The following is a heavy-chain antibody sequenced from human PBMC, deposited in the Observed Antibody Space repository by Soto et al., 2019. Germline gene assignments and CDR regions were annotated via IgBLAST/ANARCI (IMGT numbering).Heavy chain of an antibody. CDR3: ARSMARGLSQYNWSDP. CDR2: IIPTFGTV. V-gene: IGHV1-69*01. J-gene: IGHJ5*02. D-gene: IGHD3-10*01. Sequence: QVQLVRSGAEVKKPGSSVKVSCQASGGTFSSYAITWVRQAPGQGLEWMGGIIPTFGTVNYAQKFQGRVTIIADDSTSTAYMELSSLTSKDTAVYYCARSMARGLSQYNWSDPWGQGTLVTVSS. CDR1: GGTFSSYA.